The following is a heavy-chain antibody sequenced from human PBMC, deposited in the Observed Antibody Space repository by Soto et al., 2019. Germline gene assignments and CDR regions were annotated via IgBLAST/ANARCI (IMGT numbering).Heavy chain of an antibody. CDR3: AKDLMWQRRDYYYYYGMDV. J-gene: IGHJ6*02. CDR2: ISYDGSNK. Sequence: AAGFNFRNLGIHRVRQAPGKGLGWVAVISYDGSNKYYADSVKGRFTISRDNSKNTLYLQMNSLRAEDTAVYYCAKDLMWQRRDYYYYYGMDVWGQGTTVTVSS. V-gene: IGHV3-30*18. CDR1: GFNFRNLG. D-gene: IGHD5-12*01.